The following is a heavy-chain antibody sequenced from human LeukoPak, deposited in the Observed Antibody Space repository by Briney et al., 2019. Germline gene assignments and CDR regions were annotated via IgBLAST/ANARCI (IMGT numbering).Heavy chain of an antibody. CDR2: INQDGSEK. V-gene: IGHV3-7*05. D-gene: IGHD3-22*01. Sequence: GGSLRLSCAASGFTFSNYWMSWVRQAPGKGLEWVAHINQDGSEKYYVDSVKGRFTISRDNAKNSLYLQMNSLRAEDTAVYYCAAEAAYYYDSRDAFDVWGQGTMVTVSS. CDR3: AAEAAYYYDSRDAFDV. J-gene: IGHJ3*01. CDR1: GFTFSNYW.